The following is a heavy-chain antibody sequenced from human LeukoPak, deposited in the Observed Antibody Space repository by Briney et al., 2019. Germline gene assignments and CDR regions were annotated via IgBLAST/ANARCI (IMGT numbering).Heavy chain of an antibody. CDR1: GFTFSGYS. V-gene: IGHV3-21*01. J-gene: IGHJ4*02. CDR2: ISSTSRYI. D-gene: IGHD1-1*01. Sequence: GGSLRLSCAASGFTFSGYSMNWVRQAPGKGLEWVSSISSTSRYIYYADSVKGRFTISRDNAKNSLYLQMNSLKAEDTAVYYCARVGTGYWGQGTLVTVSS. CDR3: ARVGTGY.